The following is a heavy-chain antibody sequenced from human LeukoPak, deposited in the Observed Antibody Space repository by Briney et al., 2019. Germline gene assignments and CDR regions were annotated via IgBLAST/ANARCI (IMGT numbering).Heavy chain of an antibody. CDR3: ARDGQRWRFDY. CDR1: GYTFTGYY. CDR2: INPNSGGT. Sequence: ASVKVSCKASGYTFTGYYMHWGRQAPGQRLECMGRINPNSGGTNYAQKFQGRVTMTRDTSTSTAYMELSRLRSDDTAVYDCARDGQRWRFDYWGQGTLVTVSS. V-gene: IGHV1-2*06. J-gene: IGHJ4*02. D-gene: IGHD4-23*01.